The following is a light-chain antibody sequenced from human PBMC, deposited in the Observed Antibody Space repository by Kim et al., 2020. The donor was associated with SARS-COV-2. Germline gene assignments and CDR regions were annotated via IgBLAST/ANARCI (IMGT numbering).Light chain of an antibody. V-gene: IGLV2-14*01. CDR2: DVN. CDR3: SSITSSSTGV. J-gene: IGLJ2*01. CDR1: SSDIGGYNY. Sequence: QSALTQPASVSGSPGHSLPLSCTGTSSDIGGYNYVSWYQQHPGKAPKLMIYDVNKRSSGVSNRFSGSKSGNTASLTISGLQAEDEADYYCSSITSSSTGVFGGGTQLTVL.